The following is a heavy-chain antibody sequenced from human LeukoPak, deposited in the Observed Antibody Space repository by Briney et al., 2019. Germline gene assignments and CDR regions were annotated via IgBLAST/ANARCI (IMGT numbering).Heavy chain of an antibody. CDR1: GFTFRSYD. CDR3: ARSGYYHYYGLDV. CDR2: IGTADDT. Sequence: PGGSLRLSCVASGFTFRSYDLHWVPQTTGKGVECASAIGTADDTFYPDSVKGRFTISRDDAKNSLYLQMSNLRVGDTAVYYCARSGYYHYYGLDVWGQGTTVTVSS. J-gene: IGHJ6*02. D-gene: IGHD6-13*01. V-gene: IGHV3-13*04.